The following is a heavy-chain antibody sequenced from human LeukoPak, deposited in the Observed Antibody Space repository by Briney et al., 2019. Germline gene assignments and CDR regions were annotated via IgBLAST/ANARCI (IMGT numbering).Heavy chain of an antibody. Sequence: SETLSLTCAVSGFTFSNYSKFWSWNRQPPGQELVWIGYIYYTGSTNYNASVKSRVTISVDTSKYQFYLRLSSVNAADTAVYYCARDRLQYSTPYAMDVWGQGTTVTVSS. CDR3: ARDRLQYSTPYAMDV. CDR2: IYYTGST. V-gene: IGHV4-61*01. J-gene: IGHJ6*02. CDR1: GFTFSNYSKF. D-gene: IGHD3-9*01.